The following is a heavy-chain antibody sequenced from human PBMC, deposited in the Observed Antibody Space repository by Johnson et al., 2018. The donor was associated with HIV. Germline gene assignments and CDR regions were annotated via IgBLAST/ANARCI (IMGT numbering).Heavy chain of an antibody. CDR1: GFTFDDYA. V-gene: IGHV3-43D*03. Sequence: VQLVESGGVVVQPGGSLRLSCAASGFTFDDYAMHWVRQAPGKGLEWVSLISWAGGSTYYGDSVKGRFTISRDNSKNSLYLQMNRLRAEDTAVYYCAKGRSGSSYDALDAWGQGTMVTVSS. D-gene: IGHD6-6*01. CDR3: AKGRSGSSYDALDA. J-gene: IGHJ3*01. CDR2: ISWAGGST.